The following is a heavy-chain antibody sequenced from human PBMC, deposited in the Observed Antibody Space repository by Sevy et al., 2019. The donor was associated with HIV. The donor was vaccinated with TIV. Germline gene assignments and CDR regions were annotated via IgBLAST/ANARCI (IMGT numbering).Heavy chain of an antibody. CDR3: AAAAGTDILGYYFDS. CDR1: GDSIISSRW. V-gene: IGHV4-4*02. J-gene: IGHJ4*02. CDR2: MYHRGTT. D-gene: IGHD6-25*01. Sequence: SETLSLTCTVSGDSIISSRWWSWFRQSPGKGLEWIGDMYHRGTTNYSPSVKSRVIMSVDKSKNQFSLNLTSVTAADTAVYYCAAAAGTDILGYYFDSWGQGIPVTVSS.